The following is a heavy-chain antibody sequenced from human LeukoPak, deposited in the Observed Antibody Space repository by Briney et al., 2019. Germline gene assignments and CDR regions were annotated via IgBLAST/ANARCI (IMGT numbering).Heavy chain of an antibody. D-gene: IGHD6-19*01. Sequence: GASVKVSCKASGYTFTSYGISWVRQAPGQGLEWMGWINPNTGGTKYAQKFQGRVTMTRDKSISAAYMELSRLRSDDSALYYCARDLVAGLVYTWFDPWGQGTLVTVSS. V-gene: IGHV1-2*02. CDR2: INPNTGGT. CDR3: ARDLVAGLVYTWFDP. J-gene: IGHJ5*02. CDR1: GYTFTSYG.